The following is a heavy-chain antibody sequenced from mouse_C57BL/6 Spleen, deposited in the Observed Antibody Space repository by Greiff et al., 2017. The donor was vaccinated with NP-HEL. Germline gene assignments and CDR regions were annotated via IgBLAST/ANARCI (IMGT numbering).Heavy chain of an antibody. J-gene: IGHJ4*01. V-gene: IGHV3-6*01. CDR3: ARASSGYYAMDY. CDR1: GYSITSGYY. D-gene: IGHD3-2*02. Sequence: ESGPGLVKPSQSLSLTCSVTGYSITSGYYWNWIRQFPGNKLEWMGYISYDGSNNYNPSLKNRISITRDTSKNQFFLKLNSVTTEDTATYYCARASSGYYAMDYWGQGTSVTVSS. CDR2: ISYDGSN.